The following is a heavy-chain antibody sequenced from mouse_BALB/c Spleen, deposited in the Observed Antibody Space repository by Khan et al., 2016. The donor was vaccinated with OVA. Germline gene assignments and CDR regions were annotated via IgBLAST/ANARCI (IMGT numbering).Heavy chain of an antibody. D-gene: IGHD2-10*01. CDR2: IWSDGST. CDR3: ARQPYYHYYIMDY. J-gene: IGHJ4*01. Sequence: QVQLKESGPGLVAPSQSLSITCTISGFSLTNYGVHWVRQPPGKGLEWLVVIWSDGSTSYNSALNSRLIISKDNSKSQVFLKMNNLQTDDTSMYYCARQPYYHYYIMDYWGQGTSVTVSS. V-gene: IGHV2-6-1*01. CDR1: GFSLTNYG.